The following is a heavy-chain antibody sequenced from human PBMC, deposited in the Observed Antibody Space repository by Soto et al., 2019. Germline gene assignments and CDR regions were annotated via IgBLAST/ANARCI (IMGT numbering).Heavy chain of an antibody. J-gene: IGHJ4*02. D-gene: IGHD1-26*01. CDR1: GYTFTGYD. V-gene: IGHV1-8*01. CDR2: MNPNSGNT. CDR3: AGEKVGTTGIDF. Sequence: QAPLVQSGAEVKKPGASVKVSCKASGYTFTGYDINWVRQATGQGLEWMGWMNPNSGNTGYAQNFQGRVTMTRDNSITTAYMELTNLRDADSAVYYCAGEKVGTTGIDFWGQGTLVTVSS.